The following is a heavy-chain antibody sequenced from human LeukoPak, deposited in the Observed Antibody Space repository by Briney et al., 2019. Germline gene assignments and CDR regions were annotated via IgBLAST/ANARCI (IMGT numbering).Heavy chain of an antibody. D-gene: IGHD6-6*01. CDR2: IKQDGNEK. CDR3: AKIEYSRSSLSYFDY. J-gene: IGHJ4*02. Sequence: PGGSLRLSCAASGFTFSTSWMSWVRQAPGKGLEWVANIKQDGNEKYYVDSVKGRFTISRDNAKNSLYLQMNGLRAEDTAVYYCAKIEYSRSSLSYFDYWGQGTLVTVSS. V-gene: IGHV3-7*01. CDR1: GFTFSTSW.